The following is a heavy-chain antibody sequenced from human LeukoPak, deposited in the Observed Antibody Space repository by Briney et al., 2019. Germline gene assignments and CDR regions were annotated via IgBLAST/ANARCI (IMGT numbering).Heavy chain of an antibody. D-gene: IGHD3-9*01. J-gene: IGHJ6*02. CDR3: ARAPYYDILGAYYYYGMDV. V-gene: IGHV1-8*01. CDR2: MNPNSGNT. Sequence: ASVKVSCKASGYTFTSYDINWVRQATGQGLEWMGWMNPNSGNTGYAQKFQGRVTMTRNTSISTAYMELSSLRSEDTAVYCCARAPYYDILGAYYYYGMDVWGQGTTVTVSS. CDR1: GYTFTSYD.